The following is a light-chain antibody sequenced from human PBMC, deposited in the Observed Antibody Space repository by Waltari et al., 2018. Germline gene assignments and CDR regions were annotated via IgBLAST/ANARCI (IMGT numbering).Light chain of an antibody. V-gene: IGLV2-14*03. CDR2: DVT. CDR1: RSDIGGHNF. Sequence: QSALTQPASVSGSPGQSITISCTGTRSDIGGHNFVSWYQQHPNKVPKLIIYDVTDRPSGVSNRFAGSKSGNTASLTISGLRTEDEADYYCSSYTTTRILESFGGGTKLTVL. CDR3: SSYTTTRILES. J-gene: IGLJ2*01.